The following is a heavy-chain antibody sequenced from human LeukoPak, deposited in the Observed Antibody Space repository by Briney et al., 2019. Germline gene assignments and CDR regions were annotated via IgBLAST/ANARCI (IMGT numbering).Heavy chain of an antibody. CDR1: GFTFDAYA. J-gene: IGHJ4*02. V-gene: IGHV3-43*02. CDR2: ISGDGNSA. Sequence: GGSLRLSCAASGFTFDAYAMHWVRQAPGKGLEWVSLISGDGNSAYYADSVKGRFTMSRDNSKNSLYLRMNSLRSEDTALYFCAKVVPNKSAYLDYWGQGIPVTVSP. CDR3: AKVVPNKSAYLDY.